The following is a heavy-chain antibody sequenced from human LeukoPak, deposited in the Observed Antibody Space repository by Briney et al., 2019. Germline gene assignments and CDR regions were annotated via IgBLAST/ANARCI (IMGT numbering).Heavy chain of an antibody. J-gene: IGHJ4*02. V-gene: IGHV3-7*01. CDR2: IKQDGSEK. Sequence: SGSLRLCCAASGFAFSSYWMSWVRQATGKGLEWVSKIKQDGSEKGYVDSVKGRFTISRGNAKNSLYLQMNSLRAEDTAVYYCARPYYDFWSGYLYYFDYWGQGTLVTV. CDR3: ARPYYDFWSGYLYYFDY. CDR1: GFAFSSYW. D-gene: IGHD3-3*01.